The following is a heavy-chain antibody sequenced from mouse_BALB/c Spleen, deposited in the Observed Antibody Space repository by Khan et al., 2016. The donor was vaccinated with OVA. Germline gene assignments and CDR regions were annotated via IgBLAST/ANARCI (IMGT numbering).Heavy chain of an antibody. CDR2: IWSAGST. CDR3: ARKCYDYGRGALFAY. V-gene: IGHV2-2*02. J-gene: IGHJ3*01. Sequence: QVQLKQSGPGLVQPSQSLSITCTVSGFSLDNYSVHWIRQSPGKGLEWLGVIWSAGSTDYNAAFISRLTIPKDNSRSQDFFQVITLTPNDTAIYYCARKCYDYGRGALFAYWGQGTLVTVSA. CDR1: GFSLDNYS. D-gene: IGHD2-4*01.